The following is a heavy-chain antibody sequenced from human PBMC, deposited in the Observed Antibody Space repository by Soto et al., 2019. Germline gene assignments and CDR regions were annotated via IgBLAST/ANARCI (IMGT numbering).Heavy chain of an antibody. CDR3: AAGEASSRNLAPYYLDF. Sequence: SETLSLTCTVSGGSMRNYFWTWIRQPPGKGLEWIGYIHYSGTTSFFPSYNPSLRSRVTISEDTSKNQFSLKLLSVTTADTAVYFCAAGEASSRNLAPYYLDFWGQGTMVTVS. J-gene: IGHJ4*02. CDR1: GGSMRNYF. CDR2: IHYSGTT. D-gene: IGHD6-13*01. V-gene: IGHV4-59*01.